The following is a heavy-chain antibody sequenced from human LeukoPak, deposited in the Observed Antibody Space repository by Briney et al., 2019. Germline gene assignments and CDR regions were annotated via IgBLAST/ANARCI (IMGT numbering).Heavy chain of an antibody. J-gene: IGHJ4*02. CDR1: GFTFSSHG. CDR3: ARDEVAAHSFDC. Sequence: GGSLRLSCAASGFTFSSHGMHWVRQAPGKGLEWVAVIWYDGSNKYYADSVKGRFTISRDNSKNTLYLQMNSLRAEDTAVYYCARDEVAAHSFDCWGQGTLVTVSS. D-gene: IGHD6-19*01. CDR2: IWYDGSNK. V-gene: IGHV3-33*01.